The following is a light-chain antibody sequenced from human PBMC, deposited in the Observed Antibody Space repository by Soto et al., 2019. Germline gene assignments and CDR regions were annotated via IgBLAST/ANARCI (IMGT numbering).Light chain of an antibody. Sequence: DIQMTQSPSTLSASVGDRVTITCRASQSISDWLAWYRQKPGKGPKLLIYKASGLESGVPSRFSGSGSGTEFTLTITSLQPDDFAPYYCQQYNSYRITFGQGTRLEIK. J-gene: IGKJ5*01. V-gene: IGKV1-5*03. CDR1: QSISDW. CDR3: QQYNSYRIT. CDR2: KAS.